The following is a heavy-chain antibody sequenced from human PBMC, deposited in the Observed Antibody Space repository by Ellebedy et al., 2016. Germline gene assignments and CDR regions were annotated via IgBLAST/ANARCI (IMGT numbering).Heavy chain of an antibody. J-gene: IGHJ4*02. V-gene: IGHV3-74*01. CDR3: ARDLGGY. CDR2: INSDGSST. Sequence: GESLKISXAASGFTFSTYWMHWVRQAPGKGLVWVSRINSDGSSTTYADSVKGRFTISRDNAKNTLYLQMNSLRAEDSAVYYCARDLGGYWGQGTLVTVSS. CDR1: GFTFSTYW. D-gene: IGHD3-16*01.